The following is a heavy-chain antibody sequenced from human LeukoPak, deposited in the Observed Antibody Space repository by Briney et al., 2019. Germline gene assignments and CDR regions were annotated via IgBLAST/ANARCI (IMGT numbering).Heavy chain of an antibody. CDR3: VKDVGGSYAFDY. J-gene: IGHJ4*02. D-gene: IGHD1-26*01. CDR2: INDNGGRT. Sequence: GGSLRLSCSASGFTFSRYAMHWVRQAPGKGLEYVSGINDNGGRTHYGDSVKGRFSISRDNSKNTLHLQMSTLRAEDTALYYCVKDVGGSYAFDYWGQGTLVTVAS. V-gene: IGHV3-64D*09. CDR1: GFTFSRYA.